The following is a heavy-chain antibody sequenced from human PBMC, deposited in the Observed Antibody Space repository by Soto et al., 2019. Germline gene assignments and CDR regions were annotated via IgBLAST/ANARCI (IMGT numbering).Heavy chain of an antibody. CDR2: VHTSGST. V-gene: IGHV4-4*07. J-gene: IGHJ5*02. D-gene: IGHD6-19*01. CDR3: AREKAVASTGCIDT. CDR1: GDSISSYF. Sequence: SETLSLTCTVSGDSISSYFWSWIRQPAGKGLEWIGRVHTSGSTTYNPSLKSRVTMSVDTSKSQFSLKLTSVTAADTAVYYCAREKAVASTGCIDTWGQGTLVTVSS.